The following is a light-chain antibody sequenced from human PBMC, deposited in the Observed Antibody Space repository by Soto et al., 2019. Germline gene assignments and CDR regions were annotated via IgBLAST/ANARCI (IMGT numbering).Light chain of an antibody. CDR3: ASYTTAHTLV. J-gene: IGLJ2*01. V-gene: IGLV2-14*03. CDR1: RSDIGSRGS. CDR2: DVN. Sequence: QSALTQPASVSGSLGQSITIPCTGTRSDIGSRGSVSWYQHFPGEAPRLLIYDVNIRTSGVSHRFSGSKSDNSASLTVSGLRSDDEGDYYCASYTTAHTLVFGGGTKLTVL.